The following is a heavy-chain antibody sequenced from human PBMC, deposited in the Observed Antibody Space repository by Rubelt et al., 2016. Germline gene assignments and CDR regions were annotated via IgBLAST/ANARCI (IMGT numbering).Heavy chain of an antibody. J-gene: IGHJ6*02. D-gene: IGHD3-10*01. V-gene: IGHV3-20*04. Sequence: EVHLVESGGGVVRPGGSLRLSCAASGFTFDDYGMSWVRQAPGKGLEGVSGINWNGGSTGYADSVKGRFTISRDNSKTTLYLQMNSLRAEDTAVYYCARVCPLEAMGRGGLDVWGQGTTVTVSS. CDR3: ARVCPLEAMGRGGLDV. CDR2: INWNGGST. CDR1: GFTFDDYG.